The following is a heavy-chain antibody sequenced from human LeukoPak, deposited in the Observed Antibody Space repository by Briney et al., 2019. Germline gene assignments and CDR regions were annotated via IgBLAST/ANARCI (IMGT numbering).Heavy chain of an antibody. D-gene: IGHD6-6*01. J-gene: IGHJ4*02. Sequence: SETLSLTCAVYGGSFSGYYWSWIRQPPGKGLEWIGEINHSGSTNYNPSLKSRVTISVDTSKNQFSLKLSSVTAADAAVYYCARGPRPPYAARPMDYWGQGTLVTVSS. V-gene: IGHV4-34*01. CDR1: GGSFSGYY. CDR3: ARGPRPPYAARPMDY. CDR2: INHSGST.